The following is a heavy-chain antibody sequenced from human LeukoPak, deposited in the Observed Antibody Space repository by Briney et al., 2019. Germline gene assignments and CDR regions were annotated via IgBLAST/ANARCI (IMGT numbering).Heavy chain of an antibody. CDR2: INHSGST. CDR1: GGSFSGYY. J-gene: IGHJ5*02. V-gene: IGHV4-34*01. Sequence: PSETLSLTCAVYGGSFSGYYWSWIRQPPGKGLEWIGEINHSGSTNYSPSLKSRVTISVDTSKNQFSLKLSSVTAADTAVYYCARGFGYDFWSGYPPQAALRVFDPWGQGTLVTVSS. CDR3: ARGFGYDFWSGYPPQAALRVFDP. D-gene: IGHD3-3*01.